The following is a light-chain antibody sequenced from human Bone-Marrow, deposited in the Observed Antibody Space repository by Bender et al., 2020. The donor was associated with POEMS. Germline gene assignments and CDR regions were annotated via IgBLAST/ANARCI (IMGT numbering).Light chain of an antibody. Sequence: QSVLTQPPSASGTPGQRVTISCSGSGSNIGGYPVNWYQQLPGTAPRLLIYTNNERPSGVSNRFSGSKSGNTASLTISGLQAEDEADFYCCSYTSSTTLVFGGGTKVTVL. CDR1: GSNIGGYP. CDR3: CSYTSSTTLV. V-gene: IGLV1-44*01. CDR2: TNN. J-gene: IGLJ2*01.